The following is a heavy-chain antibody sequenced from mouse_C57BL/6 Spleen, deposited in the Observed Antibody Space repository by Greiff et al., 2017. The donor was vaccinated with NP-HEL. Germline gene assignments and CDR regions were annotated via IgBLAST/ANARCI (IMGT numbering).Heavy chain of an antibody. D-gene: IGHD2-5*01. CDR2: ISSGSSTI. CDR3: AREYYSNSYYAMDY. Sequence: EVKLVDSGGGLVKPGGSLKLSCAASGFTFSDYGMHWVRQAPEKGLEWVAYISSGSSTIYYADTVKGRFTISRDNAKNTLFLQMTSLRSEDTAMYYCAREYYSNSYYAMDYWGQGTSVTVSS. J-gene: IGHJ4*01. V-gene: IGHV5-17*01. CDR1: GFTFSDYG.